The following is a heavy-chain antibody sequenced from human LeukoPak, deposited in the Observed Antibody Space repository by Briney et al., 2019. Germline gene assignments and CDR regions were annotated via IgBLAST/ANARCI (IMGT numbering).Heavy chain of an antibody. CDR3: ARGSLVATSPHFHNWFDP. J-gene: IGHJ5*02. Sequence: VASVKVSCKASGYTFTSYYMHWVRQAPGQGLEWMGIINPSGGSTSYAQKFQGRVTMTRDMSTSTVYMELSSLRSEDTAVYYCARGSLVATSPHFHNWFDPWGQGTLVTVSS. V-gene: IGHV1-46*01. CDR2: INPSGGST. CDR1: GYTFTSYY. D-gene: IGHD5-12*01.